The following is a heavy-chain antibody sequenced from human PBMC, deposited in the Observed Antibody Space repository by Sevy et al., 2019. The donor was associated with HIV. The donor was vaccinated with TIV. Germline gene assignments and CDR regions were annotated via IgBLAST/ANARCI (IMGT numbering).Heavy chain of an antibody. CDR1: RFTFSSYW. V-gene: IGHV3-74*01. Sequence: GGSLRLSCAASRFTFSSYWMHWVRQAPGKGLVWVSRVNSDGSSTSYADSVKGRFTISRDNAKNTLYLQMNSLRAEDTAVYYCARGAAAGTFDYWGQGTLVTVSS. J-gene: IGHJ4*02. CDR3: ARGAAAGTFDY. CDR2: VNSDGSST. D-gene: IGHD6-13*01.